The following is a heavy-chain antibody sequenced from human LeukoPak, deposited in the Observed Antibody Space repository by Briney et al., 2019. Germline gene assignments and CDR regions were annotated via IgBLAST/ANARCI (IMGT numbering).Heavy chain of an antibody. D-gene: IGHD1-1*01. V-gene: IGHV5-51*01. Sequence: GESLKISCKGSGYSFTYYWIGWVRQMPGKGLEWMGIIYPGDCDTRYRPSFQGQVTISVDKSISTAYLQWSSLKASDTAMYYCARQDGNSKYYFDYWGQGTLVTVCS. J-gene: IGHJ4*02. CDR1: GYSFTYYW. CDR3: ARQDGNSKYYFDY. CDR2: IYPGDCDT.